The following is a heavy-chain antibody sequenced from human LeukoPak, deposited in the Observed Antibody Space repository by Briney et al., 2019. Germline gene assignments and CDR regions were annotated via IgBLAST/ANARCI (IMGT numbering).Heavy chain of an antibody. Sequence: GRSLRLSCAASGFTFSSYAMHWVRQAPGKGLEWVAVISYDGSNKYYADSVKGRFTISRGNSKNTLYLQMNSLRAEDTAVYYCARDDYYGSGSYLGSFDYWGQGTLVTVSS. CDR2: ISYDGSNK. CDR1: GFTFSSYA. V-gene: IGHV3-30*04. D-gene: IGHD3-10*01. J-gene: IGHJ4*02. CDR3: ARDDYYGSGSYLGSFDY.